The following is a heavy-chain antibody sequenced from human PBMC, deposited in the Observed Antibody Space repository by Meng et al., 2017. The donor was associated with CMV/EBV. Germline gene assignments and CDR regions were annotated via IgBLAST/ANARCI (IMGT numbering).Heavy chain of an antibody. D-gene: IGHD6-19*01. Sequence: SVKVSCKASGGTFSSYTISWVRQAPGQGLEWMGRIIPILGIANYAQKFQGRVTITPDKSTSTAYMELSSLRSEDTAVYYCARVKSSGWSVGDYWGQGTLVTVSS. CDR2: IIPILGIA. CDR3: ARVKSSGWSVGDY. V-gene: IGHV1-69*02. J-gene: IGHJ4*02. CDR1: GGTFSSYT.